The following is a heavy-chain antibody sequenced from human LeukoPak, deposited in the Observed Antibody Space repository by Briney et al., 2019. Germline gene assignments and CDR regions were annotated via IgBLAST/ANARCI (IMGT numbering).Heavy chain of an antibody. Sequence: RASVKVSCKVSGYTLTELSMHWVRQAPGKGLEWMGGFDLEDGETIYAQKFQGRVTMTEDTSTDTAYMELSSLRSEDTAVYYCATDPAYYYDSSGYFINWGQGTLVTVSS. V-gene: IGHV1-24*01. CDR3: ATDPAYYYDSSGYFIN. D-gene: IGHD3-22*01. CDR1: GYTLTELS. CDR2: FDLEDGET. J-gene: IGHJ4*02.